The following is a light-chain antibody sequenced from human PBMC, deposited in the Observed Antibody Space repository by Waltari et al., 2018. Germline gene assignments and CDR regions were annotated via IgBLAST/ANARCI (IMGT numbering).Light chain of an antibody. CDR2: KDG. J-gene: IGLJ2*01. Sequence: SYELTQPPSVSVSPGQTASITCSGDELGDKYVCWYQQKPGQSPMLVIYKDGERPTGIPERFSGSNSGNTATLTISGTQAMDEADYYCQAWDTSTVVFGGGTELTVL. V-gene: IGLV3-1*01. CDR3: QAWDTSTVV. CDR1: ELGDKY.